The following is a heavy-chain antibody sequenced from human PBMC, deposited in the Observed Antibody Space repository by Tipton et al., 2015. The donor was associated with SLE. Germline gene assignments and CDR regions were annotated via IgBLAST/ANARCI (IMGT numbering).Heavy chain of an antibody. D-gene: IGHD5-18*01. CDR2: IYYSGST. J-gene: IGHJ4*02. CDR1: GGSISSYY. V-gene: IGHV4-59*12. Sequence: TLSLTCTVSGGSISSYYWSWIRQPPGKGLEWIGYIYYSGSTNYNPSLKSRVTISVDTSKNQFSLKLSSVTAADTAVYYCAGEWGLYSYGYLEYWGQGTLVTVSS. CDR3: AGEWGLYSYGYLEY.